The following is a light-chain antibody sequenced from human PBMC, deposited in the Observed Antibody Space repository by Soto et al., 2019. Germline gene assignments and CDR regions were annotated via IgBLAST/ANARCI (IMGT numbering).Light chain of an antibody. J-gene: IGLJ2*01. Sequence: QSALTQPASVSGSPGQSITISCTGTSSDVGGYNYVSWYQQHPGKAPKLMIYDVSNRPSGVSDRFSGSKSGSTAPLTISGLRAEDEADYYCSSYSSSGGLVVFGGGTKLTVL. CDR3: SSYSSSGGLVV. CDR1: SSDVGGYNY. V-gene: IGLV2-14*03. CDR2: DVS.